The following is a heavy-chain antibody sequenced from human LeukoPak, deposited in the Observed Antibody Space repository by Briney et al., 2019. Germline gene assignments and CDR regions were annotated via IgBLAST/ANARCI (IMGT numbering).Heavy chain of an antibody. V-gene: IGHV1-2*02. D-gene: IGHD2-21*02. CDR3: ARTATYYYYGMDV. J-gene: IGHJ6*02. Sequence: ASVTVSCKASGDTFTGYYMHWVRQAPGQGLESMGWINPNSGGTNYAQKFQGRVTMTRDTSISTAYMELSRLRSDDTAVYYCARTATYYYYGMDVWGQGTTVTVSS. CDR1: GDTFTGYY. CDR2: INPNSGGT.